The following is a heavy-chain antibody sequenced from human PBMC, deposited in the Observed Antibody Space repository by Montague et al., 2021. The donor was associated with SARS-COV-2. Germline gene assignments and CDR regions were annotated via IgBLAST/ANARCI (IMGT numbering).Heavy chain of an antibody. D-gene: IGHD4-17*01. CDR2: INSDGSST. CDR1: GFTFSSYW. J-gene: IGHJ6*02. Sequence: SLRLSCAASGFTFSSYWMHWVRQAPGKGLAWVSRINSDGSSTSYADSVKGRFTISRGNAKNTLYLQMNSLRAEDTAVYYCQTTVTTYYYYGMDVWGQGTTVTVSS. CDR3: QTTVTTYYYYGMDV. V-gene: IGHV3-74*01.